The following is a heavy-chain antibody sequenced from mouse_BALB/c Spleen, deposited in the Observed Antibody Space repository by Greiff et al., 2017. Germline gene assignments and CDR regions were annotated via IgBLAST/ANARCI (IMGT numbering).Heavy chain of an antibody. Sequence: EVQGVESGGDLVKPGGSLKLSCAASGFTFSSYTMSWVRQTPEKRLEWVATISSGGSYTYYPDSVKGRFTISRDNAKNTLYLQMSSLKSEDTAMYYCTRGGLGLYYFDYWGQGTTLTVSS. CDR3: TRGGLGLYYFDY. CDR2: ISSGGSYT. D-gene: IGHD4-1*01. V-gene: IGHV5-6-4*01. J-gene: IGHJ2*01. CDR1: GFTFSSYT.